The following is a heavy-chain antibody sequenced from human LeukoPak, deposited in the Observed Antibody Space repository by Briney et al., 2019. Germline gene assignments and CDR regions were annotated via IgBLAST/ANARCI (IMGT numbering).Heavy chain of an antibody. D-gene: IGHD1-26*01. J-gene: IGHJ4*02. CDR2: ISSSGSTI. CDR1: GFTFSSYE. V-gene: IGHV3-48*03. CDR3: ARGNVGARDYYFDY. Sequence: PGGSLRLSCAASGFTFSSYEMNWVRQAPGQGLEWVSCISSSGSTIYYADSVKGRFTISRDNAKNSLYLQMNSLRAEDTAVYYCARGNVGARDYYFDYWGQGTLVTVSS.